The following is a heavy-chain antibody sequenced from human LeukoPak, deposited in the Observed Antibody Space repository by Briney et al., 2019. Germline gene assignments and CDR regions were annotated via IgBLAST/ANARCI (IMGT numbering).Heavy chain of an antibody. CDR1: GGSISSSSYY. CDR2: IYYSGST. CDR3: ASGYYGSGSYPPYYYYMDV. J-gene: IGHJ6*03. Sequence: PSETLSLTCTVSGGSISSSSYYWGGIRQPPGKGLNWIGSIYYSGSTFYNPSLKSRVTISVDTSKNQFSLKLSSVTAADTAVYYCASGYYGSGSYPPYYYYMDVWGKGTTVTVSS. D-gene: IGHD3-10*01. V-gene: IGHV4-39*01.